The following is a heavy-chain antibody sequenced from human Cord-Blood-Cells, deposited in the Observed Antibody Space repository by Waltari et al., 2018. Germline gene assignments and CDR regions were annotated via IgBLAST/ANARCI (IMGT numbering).Heavy chain of an antibody. D-gene: IGHD5-12*01. CDR2: IIPIFGTA. CDR1: GGTFSSYA. CDR3: ARDRGDGYNHWYFDL. Sequence: QVQLVQSGAEVKKPGSSVKVSCKASGGTFSSYAISWVRQALGQGLEWMGGIIPIFGTANYAQKFQGRVTITADESTSTAYMELSSLRSEDTAVYYCARDRGDGYNHWYFDLWGRGTLVTVSS. J-gene: IGHJ2*01. V-gene: IGHV1-69*01.